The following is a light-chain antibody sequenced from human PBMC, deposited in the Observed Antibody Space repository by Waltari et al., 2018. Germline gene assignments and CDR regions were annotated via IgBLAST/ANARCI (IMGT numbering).Light chain of an antibody. V-gene: IGLV1-40*01. J-gene: IGLJ2*01. CDR1: SSNTGAGHD. CDR2: GST. CDR3: QSLDISLSGGVI. Sequence: QSVLTPPPSVSGAPGQRVSISCHRSSSNTGAGHDVNWYQQFPGTGPKLLIHGSTNRPSGVPDRFSGSKSGTSASLTITGLQAEDEADYYCQSLDISLSGGVIFGGGTKV.